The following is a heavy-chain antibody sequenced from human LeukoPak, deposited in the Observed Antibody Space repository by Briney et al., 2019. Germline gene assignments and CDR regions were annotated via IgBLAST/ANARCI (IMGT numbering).Heavy chain of an antibody. CDR2: ISSNGGST. CDR1: GFTVSSYY. J-gene: IGHJ4*02. D-gene: IGHD5-18*01. V-gene: IGHV3-64*01. CDR3: ARARPRQLENDY. Sequence: GGSLRLSCVASGFTVSSYYVSWVRQAPGKGLEYVSAISSNGGSTYYANSVKGRFTISRDNSKNTLYLQMGSLRAEDMAVYYCARARPRQLENDYWGQGTLVTVSS.